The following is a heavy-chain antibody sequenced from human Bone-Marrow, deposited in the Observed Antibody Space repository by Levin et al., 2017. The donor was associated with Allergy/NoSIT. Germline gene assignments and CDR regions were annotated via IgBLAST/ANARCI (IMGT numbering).Heavy chain of an antibody. CDR1: GFTFSSYG. CDR3: ARDSTTRPKFDY. CDR2: IWYDGSNK. J-gene: IGHJ4*02. Sequence: GGSLRLSCAASGFTFSSYGMHWVRQAPGKGLEWVAVIWYDGSNKYYADSVKGRFTISRDNSKNTLYLQMNSLRAEDTAVYYCARDSTTRPKFDYWGQGTLVTVSS. V-gene: IGHV3-33*01. D-gene: IGHD5/OR15-5a*01.